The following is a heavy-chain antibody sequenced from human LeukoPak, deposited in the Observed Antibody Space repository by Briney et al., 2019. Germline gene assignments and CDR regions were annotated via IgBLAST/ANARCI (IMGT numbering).Heavy chain of an antibody. V-gene: IGHV4-39*01. Sequence: SETLSLTCTVSGGSISSSSYYCGWIRQPPGKGLEWIGGIYYSGSTYYNPSLKSRVTISVDTSKNQFSLKLSSVTAEDTAVYYCARHHYYDSSGYIAWFDPWGQGTLVTVSS. CDR3: ARHHYYDSSGYIAWFDP. CDR2: IYYSGST. J-gene: IGHJ5*02. D-gene: IGHD3-22*01. CDR1: GGSISSSSYY.